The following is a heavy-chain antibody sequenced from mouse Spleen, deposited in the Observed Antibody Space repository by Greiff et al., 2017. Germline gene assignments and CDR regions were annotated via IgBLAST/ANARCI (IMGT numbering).Heavy chain of an antibody. V-gene: IGHV1-52*01. CDR1: GYTFTSYW. J-gene: IGHJ3*01. D-gene: IGHD1-1*01. CDR3: ARRYYGGGEGFAY. Sequence: QVQLQQPGAELVRPGSSVKLSCKASGYTFTSYWMHWVKQRPIQGLEWIGNIDPSDSETHYNQKFKDKATLTVDKSSSTAYMQLSSLTSEDSAVYYCARRYYGGGEGFAYWGQGTLVTVSA. CDR2: IDPSDSET.